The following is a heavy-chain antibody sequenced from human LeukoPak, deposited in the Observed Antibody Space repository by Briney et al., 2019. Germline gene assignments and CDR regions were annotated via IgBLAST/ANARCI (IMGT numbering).Heavy chain of an antibody. Sequence: GGSLRLSCAASGFTFSSYGMRWVRQAPGKGLEWVAVIWYDGSNKYYADSVKGRFTISRDNSKNTLYLQMNSLRAEDTAVYYCAREGAVDTAMVTDYWGQGTLVTVSS. CDR3: AREGAVDTAMVTDY. CDR2: IWYDGSNK. D-gene: IGHD5-18*01. V-gene: IGHV3-33*01. CDR1: GFTFSSYG. J-gene: IGHJ4*02.